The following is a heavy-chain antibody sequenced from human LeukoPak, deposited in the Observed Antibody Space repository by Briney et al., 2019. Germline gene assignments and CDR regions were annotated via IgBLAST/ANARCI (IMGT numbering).Heavy chain of an antibody. CDR2: IKEDGTEK. D-gene: IGHD3-22*01. V-gene: IGHV3-7*03. Sequence: GGTLRLSCEASGFSFSTSWMSWVRQAPGKGLEWVANIKEDGTEKYYVDSVKGRFTISRDDAKNSLYLQMSNLRAEDTAVYYCAKHPLTYYYDSSGYYLYYFDYWGQGTLVTVSS. CDR1: GFSFSTSW. CDR3: AKHPLTYYYDSSGYYLYYFDY. J-gene: IGHJ4*02.